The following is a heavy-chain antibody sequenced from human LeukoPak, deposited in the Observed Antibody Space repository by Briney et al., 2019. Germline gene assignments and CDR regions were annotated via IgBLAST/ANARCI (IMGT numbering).Heavy chain of an antibody. CDR1: GFTFSSYG. J-gene: IGHJ6*02. CDR2: ISYDGSNK. CDR3: AKEYSSSWYGVYYYYGMDV. V-gene: IGHV3-30*18. D-gene: IGHD6-13*01. Sequence: GGSLRLSCAASGFTFSSYGMHWVRQAPGKGLEWVAVISYDGSNKYYADSVKGRFTISRDNSKNTLYLQMNSLRAEDTAVYYCAKEYSSSWYGVYYYYGMDVWGQGTTVTVSS.